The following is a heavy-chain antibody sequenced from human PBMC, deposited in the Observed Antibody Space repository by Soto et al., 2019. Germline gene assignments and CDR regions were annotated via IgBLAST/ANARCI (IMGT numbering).Heavy chain of an antibody. Sequence: GGSLRLSCAASGLTFSGSAMHWVRQASGKGLEWVGRIRSKANSYATAYAASVKGRFTISRDDSKNTAYLQMNSLKTEDTAVYYCTTSIAVAGARGIDYWGQGTLVTVSS. J-gene: IGHJ4*02. CDR3: TTSIAVAGARGIDY. D-gene: IGHD6-19*01. CDR1: GLTFSGSA. CDR2: IRSKANSYAT. V-gene: IGHV3-73*01.